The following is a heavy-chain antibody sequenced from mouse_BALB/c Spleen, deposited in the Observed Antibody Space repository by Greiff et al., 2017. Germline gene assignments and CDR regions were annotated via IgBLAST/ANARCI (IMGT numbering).Heavy chain of an antibody. CDR2: INPYNDGT. CDR3: ARGGLYGYKDYAMDY. D-gene: IGHD1-2*01. CDR1: GYTFTSYV. Sequence: EVQLQQSGPELVKPGASVKMSCKASGYTFTSYVMHWVKQKPGQGLEWIGYINPYNDGTKYNEKFKGKATLTSDKSSSTAYMELSSLTSEDSAVYYCARGGLYGYKDYAMDYWGQGTSVTVSS. J-gene: IGHJ4*01. V-gene: IGHV1-14*01.